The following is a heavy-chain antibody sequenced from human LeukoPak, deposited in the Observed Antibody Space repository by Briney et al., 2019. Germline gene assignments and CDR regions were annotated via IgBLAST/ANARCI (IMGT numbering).Heavy chain of an antibody. V-gene: IGHV1-2*02. J-gene: IGHJ4*02. Sequence: ASVKVSCKASGYTFTGYYMHWVRQAPGQGLEWMGWINPNSGGTNYAQKFQDRVSMTRDTSISTAYMQLSRLRSDDTAMYYCARAIAEAGTDSWGQGTLVTVSS. CDR3: ARAIAEAGTDS. CDR1: GYTFTGYY. D-gene: IGHD6-19*01. CDR2: INPNSGGT.